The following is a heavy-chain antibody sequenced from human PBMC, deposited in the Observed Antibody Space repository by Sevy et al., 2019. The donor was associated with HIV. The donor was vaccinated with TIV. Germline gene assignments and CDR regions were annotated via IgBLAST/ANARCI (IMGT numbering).Heavy chain of an antibody. CDR1: GDSVSSNSAA. V-gene: IGHV6-1*01. CDR3: ARDPSLYSSSFDY. Sequence: SQTLSLTCAISGDSVSSNSAAWNWIRQSPSRGLEWLGRTYYRSKWYIDYAVSVKSRITINPDTSKHHFSLQLNSVTHEDTAVYYCARDPSLYSSSFDYWGQGTLVTVSS. D-gene: IGHD6-6*01. J-gene: IGHJ4*02. CDR2: TYYRSKWYI.